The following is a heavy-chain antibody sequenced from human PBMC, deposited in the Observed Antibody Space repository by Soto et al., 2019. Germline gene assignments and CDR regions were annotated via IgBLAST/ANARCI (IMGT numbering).Heavy chain of an antibody. D-gene: IGHD3-22*01. CDR1: GFTFSSYW. CDR2: IKQDGSEK. J-gene: IGHJ4*02. CDR3: ARVYYYDSSGYYYGFGSLDY. Sequence: GGSLRLSCAASGFTFSSYWMSWVRQAPGKGLEWVANIKQDGSEKYYVDSVKGRFTISRDNAKNSLYLQMNSLRAEDTAVYYCARVYYYDSSGYYYGFGSLDYWGQGTLVTVS. V-gene: IGHV3-7*01.